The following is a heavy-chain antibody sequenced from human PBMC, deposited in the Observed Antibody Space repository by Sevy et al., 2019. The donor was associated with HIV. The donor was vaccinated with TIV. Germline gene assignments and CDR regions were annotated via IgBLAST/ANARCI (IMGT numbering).Heavy chain of an antibody. D-gene: IGHD3-22*01. CDR3: ARKHDSSGYFDY. V-gene: IGHV3-23*01. J-gene: IGHJ5*01. Sequence: GGCLRLSCAASGFTFSNYAMNWVRQAPGKGLEWVSGISGSGGSGDKTNYADSVKGRLPISRDDSKNSLYLQLNSLRADDTAIYYCARKHDSSGYFDYWGHGTLVTVSS. CDR1: GFTFSNYA. CDR2: ISGSGGSGDKT.